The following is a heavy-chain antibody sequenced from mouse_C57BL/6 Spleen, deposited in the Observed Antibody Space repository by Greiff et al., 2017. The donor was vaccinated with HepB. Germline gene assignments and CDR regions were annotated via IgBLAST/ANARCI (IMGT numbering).Heavy chain of an antibody. D-gene: IGHD2-5*01. CDR3: ARSLSNYVFAY. V-gene: IGHV7-3*01. CDR1: GFTFTDYY. CDR2: IRNKANGYTT. Sequence: EVKLVESGGGLVQPGGSLSLSCAASGFTFTDYYMSWVRQPPGKALEWLGFIRNKANGYTTEYSASVKGRFTISRDNSQSILYLQMNALRAEDSATYYCARSLSNYVFAYWGQGTLVTVSA. J-gene: IGHJ3*01.